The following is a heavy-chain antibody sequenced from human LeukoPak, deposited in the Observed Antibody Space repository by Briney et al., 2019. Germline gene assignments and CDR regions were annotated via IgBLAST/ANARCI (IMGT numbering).Heavy chain of an antibody. CDR3: ATLPRKQRAAGTPYYFDY. D-gene: IGHD6-13*01. J-gene: IGHJ4*02. Sequence: GRSLRLSCAASGFTFSSYGMHWVRQAPGKGLEWVSSISSSSSYIYYADSVKGRFTISRDNAKNSLYLQMNSLRAEDTAVYYCATLPRKQRAAGTPYYFDYWGQGTLVTVSS. CDR2: ISSSSSYI. CDR1: GFTFSSYG. V-gene: IGHV3-21*01.